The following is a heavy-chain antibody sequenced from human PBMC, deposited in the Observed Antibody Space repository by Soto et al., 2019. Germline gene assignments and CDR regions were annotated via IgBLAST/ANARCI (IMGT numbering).Heavy chain of an antibody. J-gene: IGHJ3*01. Sequence: QVQLVQSGAEVKKPGSSVKVSCKASGGTFSSYSISWVRQAPGQGLEWMGGIIPIFGTANYAQKFQGRVTITADESTSTAYMELSSLRSEDTAVYYCATPRAHYYDSSGYLFDLWGQGTMVTVSS. CDR2: IIPIFGTA. D-gene: IGHD3-22*01. CDR3: ATPRAHYYDSSGYLFDL. CDR1: GGTFSSYS. V-gene: IGHV1-69*12.